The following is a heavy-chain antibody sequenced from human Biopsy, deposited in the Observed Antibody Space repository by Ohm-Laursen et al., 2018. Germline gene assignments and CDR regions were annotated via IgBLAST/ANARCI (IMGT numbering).Heavy chain of an antibody. Sequence: SDTLSLTCSASGGSTNDYFWSWIRQPAGETLEWIGRIYSSGGSSYNPSLKSRISMSMDTSNNQFSLTLTSVTAADTAVYYCVRGVDYYDPYHYYALDVWGQGTTVTVSS. J-gene: IGHJ6*02. CDR2: IYSSGGS. V-gene: IGHV4-4*07. D-gene: IGHD3-22*01. CDR1: GGSTNDYF. CDR3: VRGVDYYDPYHYYALDV.